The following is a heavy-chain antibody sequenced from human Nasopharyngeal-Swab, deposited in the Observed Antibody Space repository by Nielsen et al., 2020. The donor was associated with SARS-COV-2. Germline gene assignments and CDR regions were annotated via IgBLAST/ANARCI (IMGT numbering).Heavy chain of an antibody. CDR2: IHYTGSV. J-gene: IGHJ3*02. D-gene: IGHD6-19*01. CDR3: AREVYSSGWGDDAFDI. CDR1: GGSIRSAGYF. V-gene: IGHV4-31*03. Sequence: SETLSLTCTVSGGSIRSAGYFWSWIRQHPGKGLEWIGYIHYTGSVYYNPSLETRVTISVDTSENQFSLDLSSVTAADTAVYYCAREVYSSGWGDDAFDIWGQGTMVTVSS.